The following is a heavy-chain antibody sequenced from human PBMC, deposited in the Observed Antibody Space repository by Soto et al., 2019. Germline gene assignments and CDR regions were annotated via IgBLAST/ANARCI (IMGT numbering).Heavy chain of an antibody. J-gene: IGHJ4*02. V-gene: IGHV3-30-3*01. CDR3: ARDPRMNYDVLTASYIPFDY. Sequence: GGSLRLSCAASGFTFSSYAMHWVRQAPGKGLEWVALISYDGSNKYYPDSVKGRFTISRDNSKNTLYLQMNSLRAEDTAVYYCARDPRMNYDVLTASYIPFDYWGQGTLVPVS. CDR2: ISYDGSNK. CDR1: GFTFSSYA. D-gene: IGHD3-9*01.